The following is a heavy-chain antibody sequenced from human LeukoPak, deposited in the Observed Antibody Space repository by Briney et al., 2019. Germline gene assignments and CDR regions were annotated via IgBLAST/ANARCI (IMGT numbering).Heavy chain of an antibody. J-gene: IGHJ4*02. Sequence: GGSLRLSCAASGFTFSSYSMNWVRDAPGHGQEWVSSISSSSRYIYYADSVKGRFTISRDNAKKSLYLPMNSLRAQDTAVYYCAGDGYCSCGSCYSWGQGTLVTVSS. CDR2: ISSSSRYI. CDR3: AGDGYCSCGSCYS. D-gene: IGHD2-15*01. V-gene: IGHV3-21*01. CDR1: GFTFSSYS.